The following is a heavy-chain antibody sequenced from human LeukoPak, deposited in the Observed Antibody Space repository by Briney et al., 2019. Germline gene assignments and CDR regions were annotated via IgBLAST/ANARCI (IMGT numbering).Heavy chain of an antibody. D-gene: IGHD1-26*01. CDR2: ISGDGGST. CDR1: GFTFDVYA. V-gene: IGHV3-43*02. CDR3: AKDNSRYYFDY. J-gene: IGHJ4*02. Sequence: GGSLRLSCAASGFTFDVYAMHWVRQGPGKGLEWVSLISGDGGSTYYADSVKGRFTISRDNSKNSLFLQMNSLRTEDTALYYCAKDNSRYYFDYWGQGTLVTVSS.